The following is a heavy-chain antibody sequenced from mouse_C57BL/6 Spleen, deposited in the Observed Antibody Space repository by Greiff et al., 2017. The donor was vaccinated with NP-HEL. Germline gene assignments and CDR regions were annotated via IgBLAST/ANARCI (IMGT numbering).Heavy chain of an antibody. CDR1: GFTFSSYA. Sequence: EVQGVESGGGLVKPGGSLKLSCAASGFTFSSYAMSWVRQTPEKRLEWVATISDGGSYTYYPDNVKGRFTISRDNAKNNLYLQMSHLKSEDTAMYYCARSTMIRWYFDVWGTGTTVTVSS. V-gene: IGHV5-4*01. CDR3: ARSTMIRWYFDV. D-gene: IGHD2-4*01. CDR2: ISDGGSYT. J-gene: IGHJ1*03.